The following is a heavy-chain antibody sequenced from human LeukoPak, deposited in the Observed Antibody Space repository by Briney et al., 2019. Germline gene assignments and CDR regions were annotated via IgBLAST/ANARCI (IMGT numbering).Heavy chain of an antibody. V-gene: IGHV3-7*01. J-gene: IGHJ5*02. CDR2: IMHDGSEK. CDR1: GFTFSSYW. Sequence: GGSLRLSCAASGFTFSSYWMSWVRQAPGKGLEWVASIMHDGSEKYYVDSVKGRFTISRDNAKNSLYLQMNSLRAEDTAVYYCARESLEPSNWFDPWGQGTLVTVSS. CDR3: ARESLEPSNWFDP.